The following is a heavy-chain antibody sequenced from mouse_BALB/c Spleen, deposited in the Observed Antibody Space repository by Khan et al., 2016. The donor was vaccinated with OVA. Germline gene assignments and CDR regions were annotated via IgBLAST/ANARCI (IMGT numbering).Heavy chain of an antibody. D-gene: IGHD2-1*01. CDR3: VRRGYGNYWFAY. V-gene: IGHV14-1*02. J-gene: IGHJ3*01. CDR2: LDPENGNI. Sequence: VQLQQSGAELVRPGALVKLSCKASGFNIKDYYMVWVKQRPEQGLEWIGWLDPENGNIVYDPKFQAKASITADTSSNTAYLQLSSLTSEDTAVYYCVRRGYGNYWFAYWGQGTLVTVSA. CDR1: GFNIKDYY.